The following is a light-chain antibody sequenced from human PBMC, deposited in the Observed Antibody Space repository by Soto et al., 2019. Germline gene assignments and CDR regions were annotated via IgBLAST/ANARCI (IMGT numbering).Light chain of an antibody. CDR2: DVT. J-gene: IGLJ1*01. V-gene: IGLV2-14*03. Sequence: QSLLTQPAYVSGSPGQSISISCHGTSIDVGNNNYVSWYQHNPGRAPKVMICDVTNRPSGVSNRFSGSKSGNTASLTISGLQAEDEADYYCSSFTGSSYVFGTGTKVTVL. CDR1: SIDVGNNNY. CDR3: SSFTGSSYV.